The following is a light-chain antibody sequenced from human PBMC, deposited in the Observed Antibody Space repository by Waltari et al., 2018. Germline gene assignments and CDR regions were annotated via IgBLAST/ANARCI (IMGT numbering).Light chain of an antibody. CDR1: QVILGY. V-gene: IGKV1-9*01. CDR3: QQYNSDSQN. J-gene: IGKJ1*01. Sequence: TQLTQSPSSLAASVGDRVTISCRTSQVILGYLAWYQQKPGKAPKLLIYAASTLQSGVPSRFSGSGSGTEFTLTISSLQPDDFATYYCQQYNSDSQNFGQGTKVEIK. CDR2: AAS.